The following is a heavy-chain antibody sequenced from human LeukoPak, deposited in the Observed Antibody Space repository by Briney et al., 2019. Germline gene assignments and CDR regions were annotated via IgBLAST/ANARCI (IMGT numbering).Heavy chain of an antibody. CDR2: ISYGGSNK. J-gene: IGHJ5*02. V-gene: IGHV3-30*19. Sequence: GGSLRLSCAASGFTFSSYGMHWVRQAPGKGLEWVAVISYGGSNKYYADSVKGRFTISRDNSKNTLYLQMNSLRAEDTALYYCARGGIDSGSYYWFDPWGQGTLVTVSS. CDR3: ARGGIDSGSYYWFDP. D-gene: IGHD1-26*01. CDR1: GFTFSSYG.